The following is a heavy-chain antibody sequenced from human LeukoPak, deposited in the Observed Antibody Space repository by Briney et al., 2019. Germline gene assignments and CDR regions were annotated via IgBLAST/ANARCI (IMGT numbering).Heavy chain of an antibody. CDR1: GLVFSDYS. CDR3: ARDDNWGFDY. J-gene: IGHJ4*02. Sequence: GGSLRLSCAASGLVFSDYSMNWVRQAPGKGLEWLANIRGSGSGMGSGNYYAGSVRGRFTISRDNAKNSLYLQMNSLRTDDTAFYYCARDDNWGFDYWGQGALVTVSS. CDR2: IRGSGSGM. V-gene: IGHV3-21*05. D-gene: IGHD7-27*01.